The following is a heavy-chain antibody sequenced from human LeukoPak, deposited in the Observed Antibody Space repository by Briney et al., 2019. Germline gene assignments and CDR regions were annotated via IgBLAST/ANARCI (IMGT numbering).Heavy chain of an antibody. Sequence: GGSLRLSCAASGFTFSTYAMSWVRQAPGKGLEWVSAISRSADRTYHADSVKGRFTISRDNFKNTLYLQMNSLRAEDTAVYYCAKDSTIAVAGTYDYWGQGTLVTVSS. CDR3: AKDSTIAVAGTYDY. V-gene: IGHV3-23*01. J-gene: IGHJ4*02. CDR2: ISRSADRT. D-gene: IGHD6-19*01. CDR1: GFTFSTYA.